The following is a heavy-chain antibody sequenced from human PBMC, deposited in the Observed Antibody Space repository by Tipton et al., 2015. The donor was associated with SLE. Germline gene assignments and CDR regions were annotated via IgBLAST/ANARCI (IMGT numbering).Heavy chain of an antibody. CDR2: IYTSGSP. CDR3: ASTILRYFDWPHAFDI. Sequence: TLSLTCAVYGGSFSGYYWSWIRQPPGEGLEWIGYIYTSGSPNYNPPLKSRVTISVDTSKNQFSLKLSSVTAADTAVYYCASTILRYFDWPHAFDIWGQGTMVTVSS. CDR1: GGSFSGYY. V-gene: IGHV4-4*09. J-gene: IGHJ3*02. D-gene: IGHD3-9*01.